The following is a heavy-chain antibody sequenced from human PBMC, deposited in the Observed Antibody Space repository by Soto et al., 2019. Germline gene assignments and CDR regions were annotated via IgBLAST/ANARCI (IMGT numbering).Heavy chain of an antibody. Sequence: QMQLVQSGPEVKKPGTSVKVSCKASGFTFTSSAVQWVRQARGQRLEWIGWIVVGSGNTNYAQKFQERVTITRDMSTSAASIERSGVRAEDTAVCYCAAEPNWNGGYRGQGALVTVSP. CDR3: AAEPNWNGGY. V-gene: IGHV1-58*01. J-gene: IGHJ4*02. D-gene: IGHD1-1*01. CDR2: IVVGSGNT. CDR1: GFTFTSSA.